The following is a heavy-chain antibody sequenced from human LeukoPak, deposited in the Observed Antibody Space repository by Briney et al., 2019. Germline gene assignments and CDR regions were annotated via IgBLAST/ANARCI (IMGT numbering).Heavy chain of an antibody. CDR1: GFTFSSYW. V-gene: IGHV3-74*01. D-gene: IGHD1-26*01. J-gene: IGHJ4*02. Sequence: PGGSLRLSCAASGFTFSSYWMHWVRHAPGKGLVWVSRINSDGSSTSYADSVKGRFTISRDNAKNTLYLQMNSLRAEDTAVYYCARDSGSYYLDYWGQGTLVTVSS. CDR3: ARDSGSYYLDY. CDR2: INSDGSST.